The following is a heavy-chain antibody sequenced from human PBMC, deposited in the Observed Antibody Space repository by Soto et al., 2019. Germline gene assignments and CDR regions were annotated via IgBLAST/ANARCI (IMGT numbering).Heavy chain of an antibody. CDR1: GASISGYH. D-gene: IGHD3-9*01. CDR2: ISYSGAT. J-gene: IGHJ4*02. V-gene: IGHV4-59*08. Sequence: SETLSLTCTVSGASISGYHWSWIRQHPGKGLECLGYISYSGATNYNPSLKSRVTMSIDTSKNQFSLQLNSVTAADTAVYYCARGFAIDWYTYYFDYWGQGPLVTVSS. CDR3: ARGFAIDWYTYYFDY.